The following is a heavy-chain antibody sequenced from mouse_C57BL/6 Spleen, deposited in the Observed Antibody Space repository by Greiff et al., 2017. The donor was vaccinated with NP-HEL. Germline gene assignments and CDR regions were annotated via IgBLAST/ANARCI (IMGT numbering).Heavy chain of an antibody. J-gene: IGHJ2*01. V-gene: IGHV1-50*01. CDR1: GYTFTSYW. Sequence: VQLQQPGAELVKPGASVKLSCKASGYTFTSYWMQWVKQRPGQGLEWIGEIDPSDSYTNYNQKFKGKATLTVDTSSSTAYMQLSSLTSEDSAVYYCARYSPYSDYVGYGGQGTTLTVSS. CDR3: ARYSPYSDYVGY. CDR2: IDPSDSYT. D-gene: IGHD2-12*01.